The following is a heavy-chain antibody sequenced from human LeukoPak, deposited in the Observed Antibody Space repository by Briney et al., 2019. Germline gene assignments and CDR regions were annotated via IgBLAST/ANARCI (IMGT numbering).Heavy chain of an antibody. J-gene: IGHJ4*02. CDR2: IYDSGST. V-gene: IGHV4-59*08. CDR3: AAHTAGRGSGY. D-gene: IGHD5-12*01. Sequence: SETLSLTCSVSGASISSYYWSWIRQPPGKGLEWIGHIYDSGSTKYNPSLKSRVTISVDTSKNQFSLTLSSATAADTAVYYCAAHTAGRGSGYWGQGILVAVSS. CDR1: GASISSYY.